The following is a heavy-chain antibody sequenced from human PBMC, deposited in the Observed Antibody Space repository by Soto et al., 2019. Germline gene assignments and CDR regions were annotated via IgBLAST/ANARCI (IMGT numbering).Heavy chain of an antibody. D-gene: IGHD1-1*01. Sequence: SETLSLTCTDSGGSISSYYGSWIREPPGKGLEWIGYIYYSGSTNYNPSLKSRVTISVDTSKNQFSLKLSSVAAADTAVYYCARSVLEPPPDYYYGMDVWGQGTTVTVSS. V-gene: IGHV4-59*01. CDR3: ARSVLEPPPDYYYGMDV. J-gene: IGHJ6*02. CDR1: GGSISSYY. CDR2: IYYSGST.